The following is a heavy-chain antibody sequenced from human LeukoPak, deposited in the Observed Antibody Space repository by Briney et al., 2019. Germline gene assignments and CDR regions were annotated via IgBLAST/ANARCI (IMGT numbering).Heavy chain of an antibody. CDR3: ECVDVIRGVTYFDY. D-gene: IGHD3-10*01. J-gene: IGHJ4*02. V-gene: IGHV4-59*01. Sequence: SETLSLTCTVSVRSIHHYHWRWIRQPPGKGLEWIAYVICSRSTDYNPSLESRVTISVDTYNTQFSLKLRLVTATDTAAYDCECVDVIRGVTYFDYWGQGTLVTVSS. CDR2: VICSRST. CDR1: VRSIHHYH.